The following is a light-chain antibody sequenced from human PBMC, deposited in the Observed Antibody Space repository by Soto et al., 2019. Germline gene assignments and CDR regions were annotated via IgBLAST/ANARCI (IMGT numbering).Light chain of an antibody. J-gene: IGLJ2*01. CDR2: DVS. Sequence: QSALTQPASVSGSPGQSITISCTGTSSDVGGYNYVSWYQHHPGKGPKLMIYDVSNRPSGVSNRFSGSKSGNTASLTISGLQTEDEADYYCGSYTTSNTVVFGGGTKLTVL. CDR3: GSYTTSNTVV. V-gene: IGLV2-14*03. CDR1: SSDVGGYNY.